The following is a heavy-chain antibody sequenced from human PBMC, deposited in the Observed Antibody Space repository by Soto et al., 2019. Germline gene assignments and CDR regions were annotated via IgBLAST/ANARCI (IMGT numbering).Heavy chain of an antibody. CDR3: ARGGTRGSSFY. J-gene: IGHJ4*02. CDR2: IYYSGST. Sequence: SETLSLTCTVSGGSVSSGNYYWSWIRQPPGKGLEWIGYIYYSGSTNYNPSLKSRLTISVDTSKNQFSLKPSSVTAADTAVYYCARGGTRGSSFYWGQGTLVTVSS. V-gene: IGHV4-61*01. D-gene: IGHD6-13*01. CDR1: GGSVSSGNYY.